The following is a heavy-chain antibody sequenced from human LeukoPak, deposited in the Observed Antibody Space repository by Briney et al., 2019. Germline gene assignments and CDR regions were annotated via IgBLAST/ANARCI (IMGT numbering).Heavy chain of an antibody. Sequence: SVKVSCKASGGTFSSYAISWVRQAPGQGLEWMGGIIPIFGTANYAQKFQGRVTITADESTSTAYMELSSLRSEDTAVYYCARGPTTVTTYYYYYMDVWGKGTTVTVS. V-gene: IGHV1-69*13. CDR3: ARGPTTVTTYYYYYMDV. CDR2: IIPIFGTA. J-gene: IGHJ6*03. D-gene: IGHD4-11*01. CDR1: GGTFSSYA.